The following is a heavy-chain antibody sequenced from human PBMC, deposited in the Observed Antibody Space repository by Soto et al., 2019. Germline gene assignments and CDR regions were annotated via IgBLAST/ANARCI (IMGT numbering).Heavy chain of an antibody. CDR3: ATFYGGDCTTTTCYWDFDY. D-gene: IGHD2-8*01. V-gene: IGHV1-69*02. CDR1: GGIFNRYS. J-gene: IGHJ4*02. CDR2: IIPLFGRT. Sequence: QVQLVQSGAEVKKPGSSVKVSCKASGGIFNRYSVSWVRQAPGQGLEWMGRIIPLFGRTNYAQKFQGRVMITADKSTNTAYMEVNGLRSEDTALYYCATFYGGDCTTTTCYWDFDYWGQGTLVTVTS.